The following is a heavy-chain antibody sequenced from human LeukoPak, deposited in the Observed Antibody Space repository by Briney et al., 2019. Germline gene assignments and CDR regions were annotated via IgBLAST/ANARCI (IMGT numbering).Heavy chain of an antibody. D-gene: IGHD5-24*01. CDR2: ISYDGSHQ. CDR3: AKREGFMGTVTHDAFDI. CDR1: GITFRSYG. Sequence: GGSLRLSCSASGITFRSYGMHWVRQAPGKGLEWVAVISYDGSHQYYADSVKGRFTISRDKSENTLYLQMNSLRAEDTAVYYCAKREGFMGTVTHDAFDIWGQGTVVIVS. V-gene: IGHV3-30*18. J-gene: IGHJ3*02.